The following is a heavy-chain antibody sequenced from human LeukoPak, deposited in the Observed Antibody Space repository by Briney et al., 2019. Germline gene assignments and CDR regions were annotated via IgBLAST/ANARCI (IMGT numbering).Heavy chain of an antibody. CDR3: TRGMLDYYDSSGFSSTDY. J-gene: IGHJ4*02. CDR2: VNGDGSKT. Sequence: GGSLRLSCVASGFTFKSYWMHWVRQAPGKGLDWISRVNGDGSKTDYADSVKGRFVTSRDNAKDTLYLQMDSLTAEDTAVYFCTRGMLDYYDSSGFSSTDYWGQGTLVTVSS. D-gene: IGHD3-22*01. V-gene: IGHV3-74*01. CDR1: GFTFKSYW.